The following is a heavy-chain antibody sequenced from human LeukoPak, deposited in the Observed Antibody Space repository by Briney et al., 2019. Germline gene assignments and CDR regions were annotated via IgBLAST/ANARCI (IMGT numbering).Heavy chain of an antibody. J-gene: IGHJ3*02. D-gene: IGHD3-22*01. CDR2: IYTSGST. Sequence: SETLSLTCTVSGGSISSSSYYWGWIRQPPGKGLEWIGRIYTSGSTNYNPSLKSRVTMSVDTSKNQFSLKLSSVTAADTAVYYCARDPPRYYDSSGYYPFDAFDIWGQGTMVTVSS. V-gene: IGHV4-39*07. CDR3: ARDPPRYYDSSGYYPFDAFDI. CDR1: GGSISSSSYY.